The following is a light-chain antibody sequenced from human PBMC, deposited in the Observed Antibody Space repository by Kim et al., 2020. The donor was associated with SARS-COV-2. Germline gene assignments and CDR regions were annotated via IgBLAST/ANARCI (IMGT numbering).Light chain of an antibody. Sequence: EIVLTQSPGTLSLSPGERATLSCRASQSVSSSYLAWYQQKPGQDPRLLIYGASSRATGIPDRFSGSGSGTDFTLTISRLEPEDFAVYYCQQYGSSSLTFGGGNKVDLK. J-gene: IGKJ4*01. CDR2: GAS. V-gene: IGKV3-20*01. CDR1: QSVSSSY. CDR3: QQYGSSSLT.